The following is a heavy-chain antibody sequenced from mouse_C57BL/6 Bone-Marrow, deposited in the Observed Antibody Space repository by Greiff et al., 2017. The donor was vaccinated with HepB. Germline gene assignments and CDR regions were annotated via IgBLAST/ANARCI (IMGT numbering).Heavy chain of an antibody. Sequence: EVKLEESGGGLVQPGGSMKLSCAASGFTFSDAWMDWVRQSPEKGLEWVAEIRNKANNHATYYAESVKGRFTISRDDSKSSVYLQMNSLRAEDTGIYYCTRITTRRRSHWYFDVWGTGTTVTVSS. CDR2: IRNKANNHAT. CDR1: GFTFSDAW. D-gene: IGHD2-4*01. V-gene: IGHV6-6*01. CDR3: TRITTRRRSHWYFDV. J-gene: IGHJ1*03.